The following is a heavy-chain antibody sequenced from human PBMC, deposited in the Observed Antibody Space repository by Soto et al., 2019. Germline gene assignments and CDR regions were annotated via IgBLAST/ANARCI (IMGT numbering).Heavy chain of an antibody. Sequence: QVQLQESGPGLLKPSGTLSLSCAVSGDSISSDDWWSWVCQPPGKGLEWIGEIYHTGNTNYNPSLKSRVTISVDKSTNQFSLKLNSVTAADTAVYYCARRPYYLDYWGQGILVTVSS. CDR2: IYHTGNT. CDR3: ARRPYYLDY. V-gene: IGHV4-4*02. CDR1: GDSISSDDW. J-gene: IGHJ4*02.